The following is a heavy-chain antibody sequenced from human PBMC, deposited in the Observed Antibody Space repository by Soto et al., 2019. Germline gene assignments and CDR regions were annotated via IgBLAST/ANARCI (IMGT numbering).Heavy chain of an antibody. CDR2: TSYGGTP. J-gene: IGHJ4*02. Sequence: QVQLQESGPGLVKPSETLSLTCTVSGASIRPSDYYWGWIRQPPGKGLEWIGSTSYGGTPSYNPSVTSRASTSVATSKNQFSLRLSSVTAADTAVSYCARHTRLLRHNFRIDYWGQGTVITVSS. V-gene: IGHV4-39*01. CDR3: ARHTRLLRHNFRIDY. D-gene: IGHD2-15*01. CDR1: GASIRPSDYY.